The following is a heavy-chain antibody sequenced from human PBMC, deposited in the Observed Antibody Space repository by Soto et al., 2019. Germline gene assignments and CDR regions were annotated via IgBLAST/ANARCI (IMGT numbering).Heavy chain of an antibody. Sequence: QVHLGQSGAEVKKPGASVKVSCKGSGYAFTTYGITWVRQAPGQGLEWMGWISAHNGNTNYAQKLQCRVTVTRDTSTSTAYMELRSLRSDDSAVYYCARGRYGDYWGQGALVTVSS. CDR2: ISAHNGNT. J-gene: IGHJ4*02. D-gene: IGHD1-1*01. CDR1: GYAFTTYG. V-gene: IGHV1-18*01. CDR3: ARGRYGDY.